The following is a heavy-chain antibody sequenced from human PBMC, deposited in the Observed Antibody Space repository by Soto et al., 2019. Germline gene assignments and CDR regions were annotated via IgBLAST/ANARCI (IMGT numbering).Heavy chain of an antibody. CDR2: LFYSGST. Sequence: SETLSLTCTVSGGSISSSSYYWGWIRQPPGKGLEWIGSLFYSGSTYYNPSLKGRLTISVDTSKNQFSLKLSSVTAADTAVYYCARDKNLDSYDSGVYPPPYYYYYGWAVGGKGPPAPFSS. CDR1: GGSISSSSYY. D-gene: IGHD3-22*01. CDR3: ARDKNLDSYDSGVYPPPYYYYYGWAV. V-gene: IGHV4-39*07. J-gene: IGHJ6*04.